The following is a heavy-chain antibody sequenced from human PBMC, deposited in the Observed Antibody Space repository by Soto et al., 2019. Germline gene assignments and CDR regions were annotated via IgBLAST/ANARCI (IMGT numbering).Heavy chain of an antibody. J-gene: IGHJ4*02. CDR3: ASGSGYSSSWYFVLDY. CDR2: IIPIFGTE. D-gene: IGHD6-13*01. Sequence: QVPLVQSGAEVKKPGSSVKVSCKASGGPLGSYAITWVRRAPGLGLEWREGIIPIFGTENYAQKFQGRVTITADESTSTAYMELSSLRSEDTAVYYCASGSGYSSSWYFVLDYWGQGTLVTVSS. V-gene: IGHV1-69*01. CDR1: GGPLGSYA.